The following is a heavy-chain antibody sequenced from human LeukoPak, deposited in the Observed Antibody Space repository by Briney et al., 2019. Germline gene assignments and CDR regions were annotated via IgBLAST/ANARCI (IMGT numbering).Heavy chain of an antibody. V-gene: IGHV3-30*18. Sequence: GGSLRLSCAASGVSFISYGMHWVRQAPGKGLEWVGVISDDGRNKKYADSVKGRFTISRDNSKDTLYLQMNSLRDEDTAVYYCAKRPSDYGDYVTYFDYWGQGTLVTVSS. D-gene: IGHD4-17*01. CDR1: GVSFISYG. CDR3: AKRPSDYGDYVTYFDY. CDR2: ISDDGRNK. J-gene: IGHJ4*02.